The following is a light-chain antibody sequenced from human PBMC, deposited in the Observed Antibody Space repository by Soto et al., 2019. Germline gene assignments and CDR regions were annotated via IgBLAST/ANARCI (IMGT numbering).Light chain of an antibody. CDR1: NIGGKS. J-gene: IGLJ1*01. V-gene: IGLV3-21*04. CDR2: YDS. Sequence: SYELTQPPSVSVAPGQTARISCGGNNIGGKSVHWYQQKPGQAPVLVIYYDSDRPSGIPERFSGSKSGNTATLTISRVEAGDEADYYCQVWDSSSDHRYVFGTGTKVTVL. CDR3: QVWDSSSDHRYV.